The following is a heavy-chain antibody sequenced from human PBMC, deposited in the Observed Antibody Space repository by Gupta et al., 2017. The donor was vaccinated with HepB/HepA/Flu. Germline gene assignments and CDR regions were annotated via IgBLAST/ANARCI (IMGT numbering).Heavy chain of an antibody. CDR3: ARGKSPVGSSGWPPYFDY. V-gene: IGHV4-30-2*01. D-gene: IGHD6-19*01. Sequence: RVTISVDRSKNQFSLKLSSVTAADTAVYYCARGKSPVGSSGWPPYFDYWGQGTLVTVSS. J-gene: IGHJ4*02.